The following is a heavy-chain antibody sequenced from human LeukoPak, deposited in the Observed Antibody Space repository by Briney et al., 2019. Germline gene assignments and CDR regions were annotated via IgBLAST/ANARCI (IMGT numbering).Heavy chain of an antibody. CDR2: IKSKTDGGTT. CDR1: GFTFSNAW. CDR3: TTDRDCSGGSCYLAEYFQH. V-gene: IGHV3-15*01. J-gene: IGHJ1*01. Sequence: PGGSLRLSCAASGFTFSNAWMSWVRQAPGKGLEWVGRIKSKTDGGTTDYAASVKGRFTVSRDDSKNTLYLQMNSLKTEDTAVYYCTTDRDCSGGSCYLAEYFQHWGQGTLVTVSS. D-gene: IGHD2-15*01.